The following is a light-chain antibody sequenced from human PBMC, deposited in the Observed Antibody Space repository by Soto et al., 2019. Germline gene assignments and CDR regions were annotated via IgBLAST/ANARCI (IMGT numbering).Light chain of an antibody. CDR3: QQSYRTPRT. CDR2: AAS. V-gene: IGKV1-39*01. CDR1: QTISTY. J-gene: IGKJ1*01. Sequence: DIQMTQSPSSLSASVGDRVTIACRASQTISTYLNWYQQKPGKAPKLLIYAASFLQSGVPSRFSGRGSGTDFTLTISSLQPEDFATYYCQQSYRTPRTFGKGTKVDIK.